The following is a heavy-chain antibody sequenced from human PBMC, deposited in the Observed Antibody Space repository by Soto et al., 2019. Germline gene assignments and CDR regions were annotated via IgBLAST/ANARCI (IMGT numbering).Heavy chain of an antibody. V-gene: IGHV1-69*12. CDR3: ARDGDPGYTFWSGPLGGGRFDP. Sequence: QVQLVQSGAEVKKPGSSVNVSCKTSGGTFGNTAVTWVRQAPGQGLAWMGGIVPMFGTANYAQKFQGRVTITADESTNTAYMELRSLRSDDTAVYYCARDGDPGYTFWSGPLGGGRFDPWGQGTLVTVSS. CDR1: GGTFGNTA. J-gene: IGHJ5*02. D-gene: IGHD3-3*01. CDR2: IVPMFGTA.